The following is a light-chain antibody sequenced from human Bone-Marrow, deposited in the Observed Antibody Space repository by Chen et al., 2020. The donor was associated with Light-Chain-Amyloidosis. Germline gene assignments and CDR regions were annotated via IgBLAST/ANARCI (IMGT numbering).Light chain of an antibody. CDR1: QGISNS. CDR2: AAS. V-gene: IGKV1-27*01. Sequence: DIQMTQSPSSLSASVGDRVTITCRASQGISNSLAWYQQKPGKVPKLLIYAASTLQSGVPSRFSGSGSGTEFTLTISSLQTEDVATYYCQKYNSAPPFTFGPGTKVDIK. J-gene: IGKJ3*01. CDR3: QKYNSAPPFT.